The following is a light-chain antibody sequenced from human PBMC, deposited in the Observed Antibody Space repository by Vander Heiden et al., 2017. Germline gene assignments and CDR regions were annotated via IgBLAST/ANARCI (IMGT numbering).Light chain of an antibody. CDR3: QQYNSYLT. V-gene: IGKV1-5*03. Sequence: DIQKTQSPSTLSASVGDRVTITCRASQSISSWLEWYQQKPGKAPKLLIYKASSLESGVPSRFSGSGSGTEFTLTISSLQPEDFATYYCQQYNSYLTFGQGTKVEIK. J-gene: IGKJ1*01. CDR2: KAS. CDR1: QSISSW.